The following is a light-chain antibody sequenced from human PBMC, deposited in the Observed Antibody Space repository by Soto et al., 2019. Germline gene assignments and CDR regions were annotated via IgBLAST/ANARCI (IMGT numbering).Light chain of an antibody. V-gene: IGLV2-14*01. CDR1: SSDVGGRNY. J-gene: IGLJ1*01. Sequence: QSVLTQPASVSGSPGQSITVSCTGTSSDVGGRNYVSWFQQHPGQAPKLLIYEVTTRPSGVSTRFSGSKSGNTASLTISGLQAEDEADYHCSSYSSSGTLFVSGTGTKVTVL. CDR2: EVT. CDR3: SSYSSSGTLFV.